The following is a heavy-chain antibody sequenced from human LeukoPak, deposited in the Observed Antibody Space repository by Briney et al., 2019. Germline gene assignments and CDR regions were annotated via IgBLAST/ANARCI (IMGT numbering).Heavy chain of an antibody. CDR1: GFTFSSYW. CDR3: AKEEGSGWYHDAFDI. J-gene: IGHJ3*02. V-gene: IGHV3-7*03. CDR2: IKQDGSEK. D-gene: IGHD6-19*01. Sequence: GGSLRLSCAASGFTFSSYWMNWVRQAPGKGLEWVANIKQDGSEKYYVDSVKGRFTISRDNAKNSLYLQMNSLRAEDMALYYCAKEEGSGWYHDAFDIWGQGTMVTVSS.